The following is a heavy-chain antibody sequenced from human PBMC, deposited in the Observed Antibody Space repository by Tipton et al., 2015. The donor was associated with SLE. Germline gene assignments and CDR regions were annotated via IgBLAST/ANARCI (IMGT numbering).Heavy chain of an antibody. V-gene: IGHV4-39*01. J-gene: IGHJ4*02. D-gene: IGHD3-10*01. CDR2: IYSSGST. Sequence: LRLSCSVSDDSIDSSPDYWGWVRQPPGKGLEWIGTIYSSGSTFNNPSLKSRVTISVDRAKNQFSLRLFSVTASDTAVYYCARHRGPTGVDCWGQGTLVTVSS. CDR3: ARHRGPTGVDC. CDR1: DDSIDSSPDY.